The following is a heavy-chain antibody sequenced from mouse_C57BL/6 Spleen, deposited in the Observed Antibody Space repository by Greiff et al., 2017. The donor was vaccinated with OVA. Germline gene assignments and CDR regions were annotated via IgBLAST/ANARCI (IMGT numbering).Heavy chain of an antibody. V-gene: IGHV5-12*01. Sequence: EVKLQESGGGLVQPGGSLKLSCAASGFTFSDYYMYWVRQTPEKRLEWVAYISNGGGSTYYPDTVKGRFTLSRDNAKNTLYLQMSRLKSEDTAMYYCARHERTGSYAMDYWGQGTSVTVSS. D-gene: IGHD4-1*01. CDR1: GFTFSDYY. CDR2: ISNGGGST. J-gene: IGHJ4*01. CDR3: ARHERTGSYAMDY.